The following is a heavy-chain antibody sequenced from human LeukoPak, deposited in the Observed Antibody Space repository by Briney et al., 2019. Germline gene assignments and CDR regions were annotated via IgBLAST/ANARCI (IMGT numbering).Heavy chain of an antibody. CDR3: ARRPDSSGSPFDY. CDR1: GDSINNFY. D-gene: IGHD3-22*01. Sequence: SETLSLTRTVSGDSINNFYWNWIGQSPEKGLVWIGYIDYNWFSNYNPSFKRRVTISVDTSKNQFSLKLSSVTAADTAVYYCARRPDSSGSPFDYWGQGTLVTVSS. J-gene: IGHJ4*02. CDR2: IDYNWFS. V-gene: IGHV4-59*08.